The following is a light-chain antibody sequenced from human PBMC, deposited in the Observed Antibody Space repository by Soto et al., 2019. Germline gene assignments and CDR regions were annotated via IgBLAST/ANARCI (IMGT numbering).Light chain of an antibody. CDR1: QSVSSSY. CDR3: QQRSNWPIT. V-gene: IGKV3D-20*02. J-gene: IGKJ5*01. CDR2: GAS. Sequence: EIVLTQSPGTLSLSPGEGATISCRASQSVSSSYIAWYQQRPGQTPSLLIYGASNRATGIPARFSGSGSGTDFTLTISSLEPEDFAVYYCQQRSNWPITFGQGTRLEI.